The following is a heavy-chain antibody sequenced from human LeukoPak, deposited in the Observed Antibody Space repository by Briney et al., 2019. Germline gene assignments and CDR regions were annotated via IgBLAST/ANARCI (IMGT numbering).Heavy chain of an antibody. CDR2: INPSGGST. CDR1: GYTFTSYY. CDR3: ARDGITAAALDY. D-gene: IGHD6-13*01. J-gene: IGHJ4*02. V-gene: IGHV1-46*01. Sequence: ASVKASCKASGYTFTSYYMHWVRQAPGQGLEWMGIINPSGGSTSYAQKFQGRVTMTRDTSTSTVYMELSSLRSEDTAVYYCARDGITAAALDYWGQGTLVTVSS.